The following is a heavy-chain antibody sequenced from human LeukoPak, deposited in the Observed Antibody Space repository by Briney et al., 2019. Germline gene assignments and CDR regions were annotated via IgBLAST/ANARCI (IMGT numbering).Heavy chain of an antibody. CDR2: IYSDGST. J-gene: IGHJ4*02. CDR1: ELTVSSNC. Sequence: PGGSLRLSCAASELTVSSNCMSWVRQAPGKGLEWVSFIYSDGSTYYADSVRGRFTISRDNSKNTLYLQMNSLRAEDTAVYYCAKETRGKWELPGFDYWGQGTLVTVSS. V-gene: IGHV3-53*01. CDR3: AKETRGKWELPGFDY. D-gene: IGHD5-24*01.